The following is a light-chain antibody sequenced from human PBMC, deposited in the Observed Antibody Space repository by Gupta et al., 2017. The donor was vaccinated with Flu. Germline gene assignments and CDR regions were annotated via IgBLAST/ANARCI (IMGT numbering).Light chain of an antibody. CDR1: SSNIGSNT. CDR2: SNN. Sequence: QSVLTQPPSASGTPGQSVTISCSGSSSNIGSNTVTWYQQLQGTAPKLLIYSNNQRPSGVPDRFSGSKSGTSASLAISGLQSEDEADYYCAAWDDSLNGYYVFGTGTKVTVL. V-gene: IGLV1-44*01. J-gene: IGLJ1*01. CDR3: AAWDDSLNGYYV.